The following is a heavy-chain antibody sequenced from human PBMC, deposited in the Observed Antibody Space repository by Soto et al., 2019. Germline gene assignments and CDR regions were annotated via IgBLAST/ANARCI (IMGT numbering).Heavy chain of an antibody. V-gene: IGHV1-69*01. CDR2: IIPIFGTA. D-gene: IGHD6-19*01. Sequence: QVQLVQSGAEVKRPGSSVKVSCKASGGTFSSYAISWVRQAAGQGLEWMGGIIPIFGTANYAQKFQGRVTITADESTSTAYMELSSLRSEDTAVYYCARDLSGGAVAGTEYFDLWGRGTLVTVSS. CDR1: GGTFSSYA. CDR3: ARDLSGGAVAGTEYFDL. J-gene: IGHJ2*01.